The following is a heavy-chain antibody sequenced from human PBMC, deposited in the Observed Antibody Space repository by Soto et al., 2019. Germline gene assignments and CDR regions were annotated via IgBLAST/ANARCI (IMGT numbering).Heavy chain of an antibody. V-gene: IGHV4-34*01. CDR2: INHSGSS. CDR3: ARDKITGLFDY. CDR1: GGSFSGYD. Sequence: QVQLQQWGAGLLKPSETLSLTCAVYGGSFSGYDWTWIRQPPGTGLEWIGEINHSGSSNYNPSLKSRVTISVDTSKNQFSLQLTSVTAADTAVYDGARDKITGLFDYWGQGTLVTVSS. D-gene: IGHD2-8*02. J-gene: IGHJ4*02.